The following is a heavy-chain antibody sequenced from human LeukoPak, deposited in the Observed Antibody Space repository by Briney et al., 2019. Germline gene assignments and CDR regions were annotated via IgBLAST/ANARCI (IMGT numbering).Heavy chain of an antibody. CDR3: ARDGVAPGLYFDY. V-gene: IGHV3-21*01. Sequence: PGGSLRLSCAASGFTFSTYSMNWVRQAPGKGLEWVSSISSSSTDIYYGDSVKGRFAISRDNAKNSLYLQMNSLRAEDTAVYYCARDGVAPGLYFDYWGQGTLVTVSS. CDR1: GFTFSTYS. CDR2: ISSSSTDI. J-gene: IGHJ4*02. D-gene: IGHD2-8*01.